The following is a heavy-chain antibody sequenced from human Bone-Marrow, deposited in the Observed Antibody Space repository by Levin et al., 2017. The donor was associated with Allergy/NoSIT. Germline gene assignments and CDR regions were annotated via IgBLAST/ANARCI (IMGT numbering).Heavy chain of an antibody. J-gene: IGHJ3*02. Sequence: PGGSLRLSCAASGFTFSSFAMAWVRQAPGKGLEWVSSISGSGGVTYYADSVKGRFTISRDNSKTTLSLQMNSLGVEDTAIYFCAKRGLVRAAFDIWGQGTMVTVSS. CDR2: ISGSGGVT. CDR1: GFTFSSFA. V-gene: IGHV3-23*01. D-gene: IGHD6-6*01. CDR3: AKRGLVRAAFDI.